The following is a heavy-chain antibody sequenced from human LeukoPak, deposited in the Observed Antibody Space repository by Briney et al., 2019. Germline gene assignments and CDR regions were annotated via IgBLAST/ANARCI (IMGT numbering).Heavy chain of an antibody. D-gene: IGHD6-13*01. CDR2: IYYSGST. CDR1: GGSISSGGYS. J-gene: IGHJ4*02. CDR3: ARGVVAAAGRTFDF. Sequence: PSETLSLTCAVSGGSISSGGYSWSWIRQPPGKGLEWIGYIYYSGSTYYNPSLKSRVTISVDTSKNQFSLKLSSVTAADTAVYYCARGVVAAAGRTFDFWGQGTLVTVSS. V-gene: IGHV4-30-4*07.